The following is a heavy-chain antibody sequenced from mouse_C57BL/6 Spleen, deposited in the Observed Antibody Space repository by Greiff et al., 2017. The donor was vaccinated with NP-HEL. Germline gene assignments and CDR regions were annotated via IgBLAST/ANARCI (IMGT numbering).Heavy chain of an antibody. D-gene: IGHD4-1*01. V-gene: IGHV1-82*01. CDR2: IYPGDGDT. Sequence: QVQLKQSGPELVKPGASVKISCKASGYAFSSSWMNWVKQRPGKGLEWIGRIYPGDGDTNYNGKIKGKATLTADKSSSTAYMPLSSLTSEDSAVYFCAREGLGRGYFDVWGTGTTVTVSS. CDR3: AREGLGRGYFDV. CDR1: GYAFSSSW. J-gene: IGHJ1*03.